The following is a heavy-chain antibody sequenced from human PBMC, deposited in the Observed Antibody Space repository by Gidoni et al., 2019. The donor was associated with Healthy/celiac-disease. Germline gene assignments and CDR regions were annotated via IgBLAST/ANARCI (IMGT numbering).Heavy chain of an antibody. CDR1: GYSFTSYW. CDR2: IDPSDSDT. V-gene: IGHV5-10-1*01. D-gene: IGHD3-10*01. J-gene: IGHJ4*02. CDR3: ARGVRFGELLGVVDY. Sequence: EVPLVQSGAEVKKPGESLRISCKGSGYSFTSYWISWVRQMPGKGLEWLGRIDPSDSDTNYSPSSQGHVTISADKSISTAYLQWSSLKASDTAMYYCARGVRFGELLGVVDYWGQGTLVTVSS.